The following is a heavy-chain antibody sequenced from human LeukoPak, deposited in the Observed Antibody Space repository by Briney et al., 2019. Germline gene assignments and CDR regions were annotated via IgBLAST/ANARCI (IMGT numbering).Heavy chain of an antibody. CDR3: ARDSGKGYSMDV. CDR2: ISHLSVAI. D-gene: IGHD4-23*01. Sequence: PSGGSLRLSCAASGFAVSNYHMDWVRQAPGKGLEWVAYISHLSVAIYHADSVKGRFTISRDNAKNSLYLQMNSLRADDTAVYYCARDSGKGYSMDVWGQGTTVTVSS. CDR1: GFAVSNYH. J-gene: IGHJ6*02. V-gene: IGHV3-48*04.